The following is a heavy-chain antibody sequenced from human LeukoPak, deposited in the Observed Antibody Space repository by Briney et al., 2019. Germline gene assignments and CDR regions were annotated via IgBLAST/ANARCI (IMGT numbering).Heavy chain of an antibody. J-gene: IGHJ4*02. CDR1: GFTFSNAW. CDR3: TTASLELEGFDY. D-gene: IGHD1-7*01. Sequence: GGSLRLSCAASGFTFSNAWMSWVRQAPGKGLEWVGRIKSKTDGGTTDYAAPVKGRFTISRDDSKNTLYLQMNSLKTEDTAVYYCTTASLELEGFDYWGQGTLVTVSS. CDR2: IKSKTDGGTT. V-gene: IGHV3-15*01.